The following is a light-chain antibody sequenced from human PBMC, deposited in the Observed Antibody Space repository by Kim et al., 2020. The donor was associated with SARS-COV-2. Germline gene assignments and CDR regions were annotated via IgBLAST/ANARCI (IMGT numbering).Light chain of an antibody. CDR2: GAS. J-gene: IGKJ1*01. Sequence: PGERATLSCRASQSVSSSYFSWYQQKPGQAPRLLIYGASTRATGIPARFSGSGSGTDFTLTISSLQPEDFAVYYCQQDYNLPWTFGQGTKVDIK. CDR1: QSVSSSY. CDR3: QQDYNLPWT. V-gene: IGKV3D-7*01.